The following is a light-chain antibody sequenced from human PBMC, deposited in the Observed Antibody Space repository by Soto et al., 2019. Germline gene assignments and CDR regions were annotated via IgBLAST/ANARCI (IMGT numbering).Light chain of an antibody. J-gene: IGLJ2*01. V-gene: IGLV2-8*01. Sequence: QSALTQPPSASGSPGQSVAISCTGTSSDVGGYNDVSWYQQHPGKAPKLMIYEVTKLPSGVPDRFSGSKSGNTASLTVSGLQADDEADYYCSSYAGSNNLGVVFGGGTKLTVL. CDR2: EVT. CDR1: SSDVGGYND. CDR3: SSYAGSNNLGVV.